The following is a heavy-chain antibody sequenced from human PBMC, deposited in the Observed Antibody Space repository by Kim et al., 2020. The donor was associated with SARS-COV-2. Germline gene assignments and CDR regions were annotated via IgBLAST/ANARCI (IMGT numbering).Heavy chain of an antibody. D-gene: IGHD3-9*01. Sequence: GESLKISCEGSGYSFTTYWLAWVRQVPGKGLEWMGIIYPGDSDTRYSPSFQDQITISADKSLNTAYLHWTSLKASDTAIYYCAIRGHDRLTGYSVFDFWGQGTLVTVSS. V-gene: IGHV5-51*01. CDR3: AIRGHDRLTGYSVFDF. J-gene: IGHJ4*02. CDR1: GYSFTTYW. CDR2: IYPGDSDT.